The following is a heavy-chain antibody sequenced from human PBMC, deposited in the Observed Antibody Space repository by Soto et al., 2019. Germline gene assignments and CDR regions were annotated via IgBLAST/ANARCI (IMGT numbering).Heavy chain of an antibody. J-gene: IGHJ3*02. V-gene: IGHV4-34*01. CDR2: ISHSGST. CDR3: ARSYSDYGSDAFDI. CDR1: GGSFSGYY. D-gene: IGHD4-17*01. Sequence: QVQLQQWGAGLLKPSETLSLTCAVYGGSFSGYYWNWIRQTPGKGLEWIGEISHSGSTNYNPSLKSRVTISVHTSKNQFSLNLSSVTAADTAVYYCARSYSDYGSDAFDIWGQGTMVTVSS.